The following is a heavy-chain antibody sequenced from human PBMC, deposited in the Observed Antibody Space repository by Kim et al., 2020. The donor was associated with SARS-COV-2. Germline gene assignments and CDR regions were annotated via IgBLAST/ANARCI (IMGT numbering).Heavy chain of an antibody. CDR1: GGSFSGYY. CDR3: ARAYSYVPY. V-gene: IGHV4-34*01. Sequence: SETLSLTCAVYGGSFSGYYWSWIRQPPGKGLEWIGEINHSGSTNYNPSLKSRVTISVDTSKNQFSLKLSSVTAADTAVYYCARAYSYVPYWGQGTLVTVSS. J-gene: IGHJ4*02. D-gene: IGHD5-18*01. CDR2: INHSGST.